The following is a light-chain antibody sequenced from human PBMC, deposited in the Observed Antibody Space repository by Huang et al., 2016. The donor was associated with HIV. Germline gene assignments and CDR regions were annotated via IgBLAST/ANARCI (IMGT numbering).Light chain of an antibody. J-gene: IGKJ1*01. CDR1: QSICSS. V-gene: IGKV6-21*02. CDR2: YAS. Sequence: EIVLTQSPDFQSVTPKEKVTITCRASQSICSSLHWYQQKPDQSPKLIIKYASQSIPGVPSRFSGSESGTDFTLTIDSLEAEDAATYYCHQGSGFPLTFGQGTKVEIK. CDR3: HQGSGFPLT.